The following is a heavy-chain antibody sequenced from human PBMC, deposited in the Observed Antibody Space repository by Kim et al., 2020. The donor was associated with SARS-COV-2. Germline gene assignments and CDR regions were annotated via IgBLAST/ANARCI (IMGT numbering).Heavy chain of an antibody. J-gene: IGHJ4*02. CDR1: GFTFTGYA. CDR3: MKGGWGWIWDH. CDR2: IDGSDGTT. D-gene: IGHD5-12*01. Sequence: GGSLRLSCTTSGFTFTGYAMSWVRQAPGKGLEWVSSIDGSDGTTYYVDSVKDRFTISRDNSKNTLYLQMSNLRADDTAVYYCMKGGWGWIWDHWGQGTL. V-gene: IGHV3-23*01.